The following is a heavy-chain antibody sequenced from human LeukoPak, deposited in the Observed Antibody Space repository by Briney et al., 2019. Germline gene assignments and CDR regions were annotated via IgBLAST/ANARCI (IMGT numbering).Heavy chain of an antibody. CDR2: ISYSGS. CDR1: GFTLDDYY. D-gene: IGHD3-10*01. V-gene: IGHV3-11*01. Sequence: GGSLRLSCAASGFTLDDYYMSWIRQAPGKGLEWVSYISYSGSSYADSVKGRFTISRDNAENSLYLQMNSLSVEDTALYYCAGGYGSGSYSAWGQGTLVTVSS. CDR3: AGGYGSGSYSA. J-gene: IGHJ5*02.